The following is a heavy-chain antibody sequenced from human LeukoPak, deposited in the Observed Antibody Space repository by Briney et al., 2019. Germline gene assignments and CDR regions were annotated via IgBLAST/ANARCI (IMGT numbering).Heavy chain of an antibody. V-gene: IGHV4-34*09. D-gene: IGHD3-22*01. CDR3: ARARDYYDSSGRRDAFDI. Sequence: SETLSLTCAVYGGSFSGYYWSWIRQPPGKGLEWIGEINHSGSTNYNPSLKSRLTISVEMSKNQLSLKLSSVTATDTAVYYCARARDYYDSSGRRDAFDIWGQGTMVTVSS. J-gene: IGHJ3*02. CDR1: GGSFSGYY. CDR2: INHSGST.